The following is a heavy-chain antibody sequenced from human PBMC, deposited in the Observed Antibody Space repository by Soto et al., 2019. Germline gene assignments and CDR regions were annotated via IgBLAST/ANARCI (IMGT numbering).Heavy chain of an antibody. CDR1: GCSISNYY. J-gene: IGHJ3*01. Sequence: XETLSLTCTVSGCSISNYYWSWIRQPPGKGLEWIGYIYYSGSTKYNPSLKSRVTISGDTSKNQFSLKLSSVTAADTAVYYCARWGAVVTNIPNAFDFWGQGTMVTVSS. D-gene: IGHD2-21*02. CDR2: IYYSGST. CDR3: ARWGAVVTNIPNAFDF. V-gene: IGHV4-59*01.